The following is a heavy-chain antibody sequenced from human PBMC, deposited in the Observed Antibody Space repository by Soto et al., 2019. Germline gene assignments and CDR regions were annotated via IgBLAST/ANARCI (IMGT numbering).Heavy chain of an antibody. CDR1: RGSISSYY. Sequence: SETLSLTCSVSRGSISSYYWSWVRQPPGKGLEWIGFIHRTGSTKYNPSLESRVTISVDTSQNQLSLRLSSVTAAGTAVYYCARESAGSGKNNWFDPWGQGILVTVSS. D-gene: IGHD3-10*01. V-gene: IGHV4-59*01. J-gene: IGHJ5*02. CDR2: IHRTGST. CDR3: ARESAGSGKNNWFDP.